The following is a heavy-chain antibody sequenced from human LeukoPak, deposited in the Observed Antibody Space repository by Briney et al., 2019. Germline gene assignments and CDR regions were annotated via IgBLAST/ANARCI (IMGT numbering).Heavy chain of an antibody. CDR2: ISSGSSYT. CDR3: ARSGGTYGWFDP. CDR1: GFSFSEYY. Sequence: GGSLRLSCAASGFSFSEYYMSWIRQAPGKGLEWVSCISSGSSYTNYTDSMKGRFTISRDNAKRSLYLQMNSLTAEDTAVYYCARSGGTYGWFDPWGQGTLVTVSS. D-gene: IGHD1-26*01. V-gene: IGHV3-11*03. J-gene: IGHJ5*02.